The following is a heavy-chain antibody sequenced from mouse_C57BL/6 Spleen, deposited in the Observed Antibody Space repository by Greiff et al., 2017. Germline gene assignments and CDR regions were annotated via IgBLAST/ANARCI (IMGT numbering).Heavy chain of an antibody. CDR2: IYPGDGDT. Sequence: VKLQESGPELVKPGASVKISCKASGYAFSSSWMNWVKQRPGKGLEWIGRIYPGDGDTNYNGKFKGKATLTADKSSSTAYMQLSSLTSEDSAVYFCARSGYYGSSYLYYFDYWGQGTTLTVSS. CDR1: GYAFSSSW. D-gene: IGHD1-1*01. CDR3: ARSGYYGSSYLYYFDY. J-gene: IGHJ2*01. V-gene: IGHV1-82*01.